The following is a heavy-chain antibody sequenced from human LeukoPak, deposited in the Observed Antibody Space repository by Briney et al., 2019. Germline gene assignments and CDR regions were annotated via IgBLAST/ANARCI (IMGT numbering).Heavy chain of an antibody. CDR3: ASLRSGSGTFYNDY. J-gene: IGHJ4*02. CDR2: ISYDGSDK. V-gene: IGHV3-30*03. CDR1: GFTFRNYG. D-gene: IGHD3-10*01. Sequence: GRSLRLSCAASGFTFRNYGMQWVRQTPGKGLEWVTLISYDGSDKYYADSVKGRFSISRDNSKNTLYLQMNSLRAEDTAVYYCASLRSGSGTFYNDYWGQGTLVTVSS.